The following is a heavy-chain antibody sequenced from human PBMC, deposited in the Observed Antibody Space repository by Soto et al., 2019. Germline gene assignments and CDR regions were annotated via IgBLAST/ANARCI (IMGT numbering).Heavy chain of an antibody. J-gene: IGHJ4*02. CDR1: GFTFSSYG. CDR3: AKDQRVGYDFWSGPPDY. Sequence: QVQLVESGGGVVQPGRSLRLSCAASGFTFSSYGMHWVRQAPGKGLEWVAVISYDGSNKYYADSVKGRFTISRDNSKNTLYLQMNSLRAEDTAVYYCAKDQRVGYDFWSGPPDYWGQGTLVTVSS. V-gene: IGHV3-30*18. D-gene: IGHD3-3*01. CDR2: ISYDGSNK.